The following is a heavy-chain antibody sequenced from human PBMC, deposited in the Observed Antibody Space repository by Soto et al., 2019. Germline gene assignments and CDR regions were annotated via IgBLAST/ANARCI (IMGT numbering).Heavy chain of an antibody. D-gene: IGHD3-10*01. J-gene: IGHJ6*02. CDR1: GFTFDDCA. Sequence: SLRLSCAASGFTFDDCAMHWVRQAPGKGLEWVSGISWNSGSIGYADSVKGRFTISRDNAKNSLYLQMNSLRAEDTALYYCAKDIGRGFDYYYYGMDVWGQGTTVTVSS. CDR3: AKDIGRGFDYYYYGMDV. CDR2: ISWNSGSI. V-gene: IGHV3-9*01.